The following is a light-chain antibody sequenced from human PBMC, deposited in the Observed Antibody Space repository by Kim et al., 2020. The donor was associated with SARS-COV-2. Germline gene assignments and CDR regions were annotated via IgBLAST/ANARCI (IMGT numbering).Light chain of an antibody. J-gene: IGLJ2*01. CDR2: DNN. CDR1: SSNSGAGYD. Sequence: QRGTIACTGSSSNSGAGYDVHWYQQLPGAAPKLLIYDNNNRPSGVPDRFSGSKSGTSASLAITGLQAEDEADYYCQSYDSSLSASVFGGGTQLTVL. V-gene: IGLV1-40*01. CDR3: QSYDSSLSASV.